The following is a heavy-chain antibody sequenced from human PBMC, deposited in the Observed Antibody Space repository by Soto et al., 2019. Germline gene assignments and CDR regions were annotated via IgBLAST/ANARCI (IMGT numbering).Heavy chain of an antibody. J-gene: IGHJ3*02. V-gene: IGHV1-8*01. CDR1: GYTFTTYD. CDR3: ARQRSHGSYRSDGFDI. D-gene: IGHD1-26*01. CDR2: MNPNSGNT. Sequence: ASVKVSCKASGYTFTTYDINWVRQATGQGLEWMGWMNPNSGNTGYAQKFQGRVTMTRNTSISTAYMELSSLRSEDTAVYYCARQRSHGSYRSDGFDIWGQGTMVTVSS.